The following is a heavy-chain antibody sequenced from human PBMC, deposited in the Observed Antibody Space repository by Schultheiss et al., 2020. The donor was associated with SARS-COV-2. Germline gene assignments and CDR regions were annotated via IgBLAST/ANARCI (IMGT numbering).Heavy chain of an antibody. Sequence: SETLSLTCTVSGGSISSGDYYWSWIRQPPGKGLEWIGEINHSGSTNYNPSLKSRVTISVDTSKNQFSLKLSSVTAADTAVYYCARGKQWLVFWGQGTLVTVSS. J-gene: IGHJ4*02. CDR2: INHSGST. CDR3: ARGKQWLVF. D-gene: IGHD6-19*01. V-gene: IGHV4-30-4*01. CDR1: GGSISSGDYY.